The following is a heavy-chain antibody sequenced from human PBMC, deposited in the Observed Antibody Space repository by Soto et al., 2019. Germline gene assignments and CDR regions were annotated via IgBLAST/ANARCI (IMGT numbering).Heavy chain of an antibody. CDR1: GGSFSTYY. CDR2: INHSGNT. V-gene: IGHV4-34*01. Sequence: QVQLQQWGAGLLKPSETLSITCTVYGGSFSTYYWSWIRQHPGKGLEWIGEINHSGNTNDNPSLMGRVTMSFDTSKNQFSLKLNSVTAADTAVYYCTGPYPYYFDSWCQGTLVTVSS. CDR3: TGPYPYYFDS. J-gene: IGHJ4*02.